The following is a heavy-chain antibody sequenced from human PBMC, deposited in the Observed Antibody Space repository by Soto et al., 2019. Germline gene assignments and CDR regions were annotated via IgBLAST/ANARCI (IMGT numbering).Heavy chain of an antibody. D-gene: IGHD6-13*01. CDR2: INHSGST. V-gene: IGHV4-34*01. CDR3: ARGMGAAGKFLYYYYMDV. J-gene: IGHJ6*03. CDR1: GGSFSGYY. Sequence: SETLSLTCAVYGGSFSGYYWSWIRQPPGKGLEWIGEINHSGSTNYNPSLKSRVTISVDTSKNQFSLKLSSVTAADTAVYYCARGMGAAGKFLYYYYMDVWGKGTTVTVSS.